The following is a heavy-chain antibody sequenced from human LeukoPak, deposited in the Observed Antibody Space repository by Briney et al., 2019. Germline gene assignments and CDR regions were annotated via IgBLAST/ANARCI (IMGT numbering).Heavy chain of an antibody. D-gene: IGHD3-10*01. CDR3: AKDLIIRIDY. CDR2: IRYDGSNK. Sequence: GGSLRLSCAASGFTFSSYGMHWVRQAPGKGLEWVAFIRYDGSNKYYADSAKGRFTISRDNSKNTLYLQMNSLRAEDTAVYYCAKDLIIRIDYWGQGTLVTVSS. V-gene: IGHV3-30*02. J-gene: IGHJ4*02. CDR1: GFTFSSYG.